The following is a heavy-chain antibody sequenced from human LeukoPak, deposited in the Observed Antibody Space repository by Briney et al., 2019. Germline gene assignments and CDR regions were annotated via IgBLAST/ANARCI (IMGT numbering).Heavy chain of an antibody. CDR2: IYNGRNT. D-gene: IGHD6-19*01. CDR3: AQTTGWPGFDF. Sequence: SETLSLTCSASGASTSSRYWSWIRQSPGRTLEWIGHIYNGRNTKYNPSLTSRVTISVDTSKNQVSLSLTSVTAADTAIYYCAQTTGWPGFDFWGPGALVTVSS. V-gene: IGHV4-59*08. J-gene: IGHJ4*02. CDR1: GASTSSRY.